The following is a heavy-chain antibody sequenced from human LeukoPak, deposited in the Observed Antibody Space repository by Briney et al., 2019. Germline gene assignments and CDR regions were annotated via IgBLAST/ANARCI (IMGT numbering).Heavy chain of an antibody. J-gene: IGHJ6*02. D-gene: IGHD5-12*01. CDR3: ASRRGYSGYDYYFYGMDV. CDR1: GVTFSSYS. CDR2: IIPILGIA. Sequence: ASVKVSCKASGVTFSSYSITWVRQAPGQGLEWMGRIIPILGIASYAQKFQGRVTITADKSTSTAYMELSSLRAEDTAVYYCASRRGYSGYDYYFYGMDVWGQRTTVTVSS. V-gene: IGHV1-69*02.